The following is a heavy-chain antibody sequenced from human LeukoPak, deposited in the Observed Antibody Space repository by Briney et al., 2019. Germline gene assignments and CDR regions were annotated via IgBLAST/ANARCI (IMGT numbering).Heavy chain of an antibody. CDR3: ARAPRPYYDILTGYYRGNNWFDP. J-gene: IGHJ5*02. V-gene: IGHV1-2*04. Sequence: ASVKVSCKASGYTFTGYYMHWVRQAPGQGLEWMGWINPNSGGTNYAQKFQGWVTMTRDTSISTAYMELSRLRSDDTAVYYCARAPRPYYDILTGYYRGNNWFDPWGQGTLVTVSS. D-gene: IGHD3-9*01. CDR1: GYTFTGYY. CDR2: INPNSGGT.